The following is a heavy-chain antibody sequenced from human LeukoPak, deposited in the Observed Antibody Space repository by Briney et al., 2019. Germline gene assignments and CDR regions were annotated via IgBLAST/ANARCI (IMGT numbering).Heavy chain of an antibody. CDR3: ARDRLQLQS. Sequence: PSETLSLTCTVSGYSISTGYYRDWIRQPPGKGLEWIGTFYHGGSTYYNPSLKSRVTISVDTSKNQFSLNLTSVTAADTAVYYCARDRLQLQSWGQGTLVTVSS. V-gene: IGHV4-38-2*02. CDR1: GYSISTGYY. D-gene: IGHD5-24*01. CDR2: FYHGGST. J-gene: IGHJ5*02.